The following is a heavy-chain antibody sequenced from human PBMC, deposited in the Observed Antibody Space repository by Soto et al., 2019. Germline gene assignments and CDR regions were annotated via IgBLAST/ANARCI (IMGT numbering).Heavy chain of an antibody. CDR1: GYTFTNYW. CDR3: AASIFYYGMDV. V-gene: IGHV5-51*01. J-gene: IGHJ6*02. Sequence: EVQLVQSGAEVKKPGESLKISCKGSGYTFTNYWIGWVRQMPGKGLEWMGIIYPGDSDTKYNPSFQGQVTISADKSITTTYLRWTSLKASDTAIYYCAASIFYYGMDVWDQGTTVTVSS. CDR2: IYPGDSDT.